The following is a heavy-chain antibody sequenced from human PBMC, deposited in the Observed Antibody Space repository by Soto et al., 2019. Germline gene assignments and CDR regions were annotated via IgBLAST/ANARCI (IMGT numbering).Heavy chain of an antibody. CDR2: ISSSSSTI. D-gene: IGHD3-10*01. J-gene: IGHJ6*03. Sequence: GGSLRLSCAASGFTFSSYSMNWVRQAPGKGLEWVSYISSSSSTIYYADSVKGRFTISRDKAKNSLYLQMNSLRAEDTAVYYCARVELWFGEYYYYMDVWGKGTTVTVSS. CDR1: GFTFSSYS. CDR3: ARVELWFGEYYYYMDV. V-gene: IGHV3-48*01.